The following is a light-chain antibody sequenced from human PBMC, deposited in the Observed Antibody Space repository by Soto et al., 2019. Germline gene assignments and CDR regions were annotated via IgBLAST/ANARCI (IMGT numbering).Light chain of an antibody. CDR2: DVT. J-gene: IGLJ1*01. Sequence: QSVLTQPASVSGSPGQSITISCTGTSSDVGGYNYVSWYQQHPVKAPKLMIYDVTNRPSGVSDRFSGSKSGNTASLTISGLQAEDEADYYCSSYTSSGTPYVFGTGTKVPS. V-gene: IGLV2-14*01. CDR3: SSYTSSGTPYV. CDR1: SSDVGGYNY.